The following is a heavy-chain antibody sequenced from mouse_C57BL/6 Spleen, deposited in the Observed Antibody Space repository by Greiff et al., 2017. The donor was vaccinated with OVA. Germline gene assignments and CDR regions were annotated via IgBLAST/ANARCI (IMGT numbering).Heavy chain of an antibody. J-gene: IGHJ2*01. Sequence: EVKVVESGGGLVKPGGSLKLSCAASGFTFSSYTMSWVRQTPEKRLEWVATISGGGGNTYYPDSVKGRFTISRDNAKNTLYLQMSSLRSEDTALYYCARAYYGSLDYWGQGTTLTVSS. V-gene: IGHV5-9*01. CDR1: GFTFSSYT. CDR2: ISGGGGNT. D-gene: IGHD1-1*01. CDR3: ARAYYGSLDY.